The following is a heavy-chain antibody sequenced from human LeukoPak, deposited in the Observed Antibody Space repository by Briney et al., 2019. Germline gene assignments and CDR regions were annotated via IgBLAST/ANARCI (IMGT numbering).Heavy chain of an antibody. J-gene: IGHJ4*02. D-gene: IGHD3-10*01. V-gene: IGHV4-4*07. CDR2: VYTSGST. CDR3: ARDSRGSGSYYSDFDY. CDR1: GGSISSYY. Sequence: SETLSLTCTVSGGSISSYYWSWIRQPAGKGLEWIGRVYTSGSTNYNPSLQSRVTISVDTSKNQFSLKLSSVTAADTAIYYCARDSRGSGSYYSDFDYWGQGTLVTVSS.